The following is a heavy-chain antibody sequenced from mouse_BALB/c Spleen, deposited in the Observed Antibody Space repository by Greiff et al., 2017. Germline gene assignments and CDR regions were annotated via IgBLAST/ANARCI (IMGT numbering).Heavy chain of an antibody. CDR1: GYTFTSYW. D-gene: IGHD2-1*01. CDR3: ARGDGNYPFAY. J-gene: IGHJ3*01. CDR2: IDPSDSYT. V-gene: IGHV1-69*02. Sequence: QVQLKQPGAELVKPGASVKLSCKASGYTFTSYWMHWVKQRPGQGLEWIGEIDPSDSYTNYNQKFKGKATLTVDKSSSTAYMQLSSLTSEDSAVYYCARGDGNYPFAYWGQGTLVTVSA.